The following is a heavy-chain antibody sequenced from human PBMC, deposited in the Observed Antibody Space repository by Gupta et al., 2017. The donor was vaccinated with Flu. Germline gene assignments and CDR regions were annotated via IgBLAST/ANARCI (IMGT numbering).Heavy chain of an antibody. CDR3: ARPAGLIPSNYFDY. Sequence: QVQLVQSGAEVKKPGSSVKASCKAAGCTFKNSGISWVRQVPGQGLEWMGGIIPIFGTAKYAQKFQGRVTITADESTSTAYMELNSLRSQDTAVYYCARPAGLIPSNYFDYWGQGTLVTVSS. CDR1: GCTFKNSG. V-gene: IGHV1-69*01. CDR2: IIPIFGTA. J-gene: IGHJ4*02. D-gene: IGHD2-21*01.